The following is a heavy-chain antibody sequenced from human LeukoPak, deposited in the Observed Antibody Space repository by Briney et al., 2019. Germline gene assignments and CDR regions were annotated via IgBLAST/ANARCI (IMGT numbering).Heavy chain of an antibody. CDR1: GGSISSSSYY. CDR2: IYYSGST. D-gene: IGHD3-22*01. V-gene: IGHV4-39*07. CDR3: ARVLHSSGYYYVQY. Sequence: SETLSLTCTVSGGSISSSSYYWGWIRQPPGKRLEWIGSIYYSGSTYYNPSLKSRVTISVDTSKNQFSLKLSSVTAADTAVYYCARVLHSSGYYYVQYWGQGTLVTVSS. J-gene: IGHJ4*02.